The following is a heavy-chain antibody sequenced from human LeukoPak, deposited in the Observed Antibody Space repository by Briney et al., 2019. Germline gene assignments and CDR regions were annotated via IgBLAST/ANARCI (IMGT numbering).Heavy chain of an antibody. D-gene: IGHD3-22*01. CDR2: ISSSGSTI. CDR1: GFTFSSYE. CDR3: ARVGISSGPEVDY. J-gene: IGHJ4*02. V-gene: IGHV3-48*03. Sequence: GGSLRLSCAASGFTFSSYEMNWVRQAPGKGLEWVSYISSSGSTIYYADSVKGRFTISRDNAKNSLYLQMNSLRAEDTAVYYCARVGISSGPEVDYWGQGTLVTVSS.